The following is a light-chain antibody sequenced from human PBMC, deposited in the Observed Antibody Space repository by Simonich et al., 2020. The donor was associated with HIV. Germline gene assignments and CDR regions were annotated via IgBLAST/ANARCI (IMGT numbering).Light chain of an antibody. J-gene: IGKJ4*01. CDR1: QSVSSSY. CDR2: GAP. V-gene: IGKV3-20*01. Sequence: EIVLTQSPGTLSLSPGERATLSCRASQSVSSSYLAWYQQKPGQAPRLLINGAPSRATGLPDRFSGSGSGTDFTLTISSMQSEDFAVYYCQQYNNWPPMTFGGGTKVEIK. CDR3: QQYNNWPPMT.